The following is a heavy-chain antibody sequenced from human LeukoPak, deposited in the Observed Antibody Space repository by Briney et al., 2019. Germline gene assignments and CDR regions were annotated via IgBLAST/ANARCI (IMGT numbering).Heavy chain of an antibody. D-gene: IGHD6-19*01. J-gene: IGHJ6*03. CDR2: MNPNSGNT. CDR3: ARASPGSGWYRYYYMDV. Sequence: ASVKVSCKASGYTFTSYDINWVRQATGQGLEWMGWMNPNSGNTGYAQKFQGRVTITRNTSISTAYMELSSLRSEDTAVYYCARASPGSGWYRYYYMDVWGKGTTVTVSS. CDR1: GYTFTSYD. V-gene: IGHV1-8*03.